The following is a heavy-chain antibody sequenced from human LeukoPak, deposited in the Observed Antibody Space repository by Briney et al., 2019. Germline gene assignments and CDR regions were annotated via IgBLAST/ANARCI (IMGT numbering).Heavy chain of an antibody. J-gene: IGHJ4*02. CDR3: ARHGGEWELLSHDY. D-gene: IGHD1-26*01. V-gene: IGHV4-39*01. CDR1: GGSISSSSYY. CDR2: IYYSGST. Sequence: PSETLALTCTVSGGSISSSSYYWGWIRQPPGKGLEWIGSIYYSGSTYYNPSLKSRVTISVDTSKNQFSLKLSSVTAADTAVYYCARHGGEWELLSHDYWGQGTLVTVSS.